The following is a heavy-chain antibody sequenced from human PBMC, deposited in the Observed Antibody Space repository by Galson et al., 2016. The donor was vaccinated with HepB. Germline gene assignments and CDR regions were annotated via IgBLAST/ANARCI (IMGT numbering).Heavy chain of an antibody. D-gene: IGHD2-15*01. CDR2: IDPSASQT. CDR3: VRHCSGGSCYHPDY. J-gene: IGHJ4*02. Sequence: QSGAEVTKPGESLRISCKTSGSSFTSYWISWVRQMPGNGLEWMGRIDPSASQTKYGPSFQGHVTISADKSISTAYLEWSSLKSSDSAIYYCVRHCSGGSCYHPDYWGQGTLVTVSS. V-gene: IGHV5-10-1*01. CDR1: GSSFTSYW.